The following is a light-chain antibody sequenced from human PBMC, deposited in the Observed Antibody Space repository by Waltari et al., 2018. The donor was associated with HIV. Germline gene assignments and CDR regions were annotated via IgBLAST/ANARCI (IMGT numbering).Light chain of an antibody. Sequence: QSVLTQPPSASGTPGQRVTISCSGSSSHIGRTTVNWFQQLPGTAPKLLIYSNNQRPSGVPDRLSGSKSDTSASLAISGLQSEDEADYYCAAWDDSLSAWVFGGGTKLAVL. CDR1: SSHIGRTT. V-gene: IGLV1-44*01. J-gene: IGLJ3*02. CDR3: AAWDDSLSAWV. CDR2: SNN.